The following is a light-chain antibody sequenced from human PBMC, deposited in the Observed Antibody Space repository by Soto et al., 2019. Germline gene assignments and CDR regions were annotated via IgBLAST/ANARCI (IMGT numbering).Light chain of an antibody. CDR2: DAS. J-gene: IGKJ4*01. Sequence: EIVLTQSPATLSLSPGERATLSCRASQSVSSYLAWYQQKPGQAPRLLIYDASNRATGIPARFSGSGSATDFTLTISILEPEDFAVYYSQQRSDSPSTFGRGTTVQIK. CDR1: QSVSSY. CDR3: QQRSDSPST. V-gene: IGKV3-11*01.